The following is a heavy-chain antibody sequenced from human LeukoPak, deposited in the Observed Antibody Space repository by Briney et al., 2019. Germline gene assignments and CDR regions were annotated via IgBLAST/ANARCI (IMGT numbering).Heavy chain of an antibody. Sequence: SVKVSCKAFGFTFARSAVQWVRQARGQRLEWIGWIVVGRGNINYAQEFQERVTISRDMSTGTAYMELGSLRSEDTAVYYCAATSVGPTINDAFDIWGQGTMVTVSS. V-gene: IGHV1-58*01. J-gene: IGHJ3*02. CDR1: GFTFARSA. CDR3: AATSVGPTINDAFDI. CDR2: IVVGRGNI. D-gene: IGHD1-26*01.